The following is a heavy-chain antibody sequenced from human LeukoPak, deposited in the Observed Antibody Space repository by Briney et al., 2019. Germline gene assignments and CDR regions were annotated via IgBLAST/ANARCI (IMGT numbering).Heavy chain of an antibody. CDR2: IYYSGST. CDR1: GGSFSGYY. D-gene: IGHD3-22*01. V-gene: IGHV4-34*01. Sequence: SETLSLTCAVYGGSFSGYYWSWIRQPPGKGLEWIGSIYYSGSTYYNPSLKSRVTISVDTSKNQFSLKLSSVTAADTAVYYCARGPYSYDSSGAFDIWGQGTMVTVSS. J-gene: IGHJ3*02. CDR3: ARGPYSYDSSGAFDI.